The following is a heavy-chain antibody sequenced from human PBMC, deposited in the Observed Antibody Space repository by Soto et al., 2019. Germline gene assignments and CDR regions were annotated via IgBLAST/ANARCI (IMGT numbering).Heavy chain of an antibody. CDR3: ARDSRGCAGDWPPFDF. CDR2: ISGYNGNT. V-gene: IGHV1-18*01. CDR1: GYTFTSCG. Sequence: QVQLVQSGAEVKKPGASVKVSCKASGYTFTSCGISWVRQAPGQGLEWMGWISGYNGNTVYAQRDQGRVTMTTDTSTSTAYMELRSLKSDDTAVYYCARDSRGCAGDWPPFDFWGQGTLVTVSS. D-gene: IGHD2-21*02. J-gene: IGHJ4*02.